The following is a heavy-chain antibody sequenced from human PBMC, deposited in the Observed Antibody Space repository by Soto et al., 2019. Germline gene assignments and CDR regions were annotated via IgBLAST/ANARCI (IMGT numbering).Heavy chain of an antibody. Sequence: GGSLRLSCAASVFTVSGNYMSWVRQAPGKGLEWVSVIYSGGSTYYADSVKGRFTISRDNSKNTLYLQMNSLRAEDTAVYYCAKDSQLWPPAYFDHWGQGTMVTVSS. J-gene: IGHJ4*02. D-gene: IGHD6-6*01. CDR2: IYSGGST. V-gene: IGHV3-53*01. CDR1: VFTVSGNY. CDR3: AKDSQLWPPAYFDH.